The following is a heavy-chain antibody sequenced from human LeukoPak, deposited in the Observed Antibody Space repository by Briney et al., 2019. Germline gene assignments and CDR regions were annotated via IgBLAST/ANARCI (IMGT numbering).Heavy chain of an antibody. D-gene: IGHD3-16*01. CDR3: ATTRGRNFDY. J-gene: IGHJ4*02. Sequence: PGGSLRLSCAASGFTSSTYSMNWVRQAPGKGLEWVSYISSSSTIYYADSVKGRFTISRDNAKNSLYLQMNSLRDEDTAVYYCATTRGRNFDYWGQGALVTVSS. V-gene: IGHV3-48*02. CDR2: ISSSSTI. CDR1: GFTSSTYS.